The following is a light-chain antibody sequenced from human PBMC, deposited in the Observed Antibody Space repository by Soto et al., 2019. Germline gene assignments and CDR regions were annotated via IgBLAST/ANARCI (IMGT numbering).Light chain of an antibody. V-gene: IGLV4-69*01. CDR1: SGHRSYA. Sequence: QSVLTQSPSASASLGASVKLTCTLSSGHRSYAIAWHQQQPEKGPRYLMKLNSDGSHSKGDGIPDRFSGSSSGAERYLTISSLQAEDETDYYCQTWGICIRVFGGGTKVTVL. J-gene: IGLJ3*02. CDR3: QTWGICIRV. CDR2: LNSDGSH.